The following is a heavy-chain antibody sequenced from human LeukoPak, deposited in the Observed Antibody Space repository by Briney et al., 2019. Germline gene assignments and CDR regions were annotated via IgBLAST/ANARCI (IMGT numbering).Heavy chain of an antibody. V-gene: IGHV3-11*04. Sequence: GGSLRLSCAASGFTFSDYYMSRIRQAPGKGLEWVSYISSSGSTIYYADSVKGRFTISRDNAKNSLYLQMNSLRAEDTAVYYCARATRSGLGGTFDIWGQGTMVTVSS. D-gene: IGHD2-15*01. CDR1: GFTFSDYY. J-gene: IGHJ3*02. CDR2: ISSSGSTI. CDR3: ARATRSGLGGTFDI.